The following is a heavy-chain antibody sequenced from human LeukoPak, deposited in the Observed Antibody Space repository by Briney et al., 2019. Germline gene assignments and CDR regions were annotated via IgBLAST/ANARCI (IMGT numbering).Heavy chain of an antibody. V-gene: IGHV4-38-2*02. CDR3: ARSDYARPNYSDYYSMAV. CDR1: GYSISSGYY. D-gene: IGHD4-17*01. CDR2: IYHSEFT. Sequence: SETLSLTRTVSGYSISSGYYWGWMRQPPGRGLEWIGNIYHSEFTYHNPSLKSRVTISVDTSKNQFSLKMSSVTAADTAVYYCARSDYARPNYSDYYSMAVRGKGTTVTVS. J-gene: IGHJ6*03.